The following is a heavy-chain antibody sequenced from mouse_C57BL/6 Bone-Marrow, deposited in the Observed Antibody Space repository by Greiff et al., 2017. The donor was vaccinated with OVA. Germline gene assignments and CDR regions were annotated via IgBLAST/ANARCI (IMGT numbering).Heavy chain of an antibody. CDR2: IYPRSGNT. J-gene: IGHJ2*01. Sequence: VQLQESGAELARPGASVKLSCKASGYTFTSYGISWVKQRTGQGLEWIGEIYPRSGNTYYNEKFKGKATLTADKSSSTAYMELRSLTSEDSAVSFCARWLGDYICYWRHGTTPTVSS. CDR3: ARWLGDYICY. D-gene: IGHD4-1*01. CDR1: GYTFTSYG. V-gene: IGHV1-81*01.